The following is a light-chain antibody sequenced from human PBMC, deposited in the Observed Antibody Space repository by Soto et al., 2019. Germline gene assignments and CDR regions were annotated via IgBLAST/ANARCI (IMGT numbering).Light chain of an antibody. CDR2: EVN. CDR3: SSYAGSSNV. CDR1: SSDVGGYNY. V-gene: IGLV2-8*01. J-gene: IGLJ1*01. Sequence: QSVLTQPPSASGSPGQSVAISCTGTSSDVGGYNYDSWYQQHPAKAPKLMIYEVNKRPSGVPDRFSGSKSGNTASLTVSGLQAEDEADYYCSSYAGSSNVFGTGTKVTVL.